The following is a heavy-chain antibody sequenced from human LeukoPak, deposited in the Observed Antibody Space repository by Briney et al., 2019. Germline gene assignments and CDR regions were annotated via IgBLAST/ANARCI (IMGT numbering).Heavy chain of an antibody. D-gene: IGHD1-14*01. J-gene: IGHJ4*02. CDR1: GGSISSYY. CDR3: ARVGTGNFDY. CDR2: IYYSGNT. V-gene: IGHV4-59*01. Sequence: SETLSLTCTVSGGSISSYYWRWIRQPPGKGLEWIGYIYYSGNTNYNPSLKSRVTISIDTSRNQLSLKLNSVTAADTAVYYCARVGTGNFDYWGQGTLVTVSS.